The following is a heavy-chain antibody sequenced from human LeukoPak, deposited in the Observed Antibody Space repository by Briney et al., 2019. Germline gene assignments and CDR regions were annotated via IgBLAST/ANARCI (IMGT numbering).Heavy chain of an antibody. CDR2: IYYSGST. Sequence: SETLSLTCTVSGGSISSYYWSWIRQPPGRGLEWIGYIYYSGSTNYNPSLKSRVTISVDTSKNQFSLKLSSVTAADTAVYYCARATWLPVGLYYYDSSGYYYYFDYWGQGTLVTVSS. D-gene: IGHD3-22*01. V-gene: IGHV4-59*01. CDR1: GGSISSYY. J-gene: IGHJ4*02. CDR3: ARATWLPVGLYYYDSSGYYYYFDY.